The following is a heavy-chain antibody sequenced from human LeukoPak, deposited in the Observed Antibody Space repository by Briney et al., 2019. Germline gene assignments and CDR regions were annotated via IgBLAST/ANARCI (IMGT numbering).Heavy chain of an antibody. D-gene: IGHD3-22*01. J-gene: IGHJ5*02. Sequence: ASVKVSCKASGGTFSSYAISWVRQAPGQGLEWMGGIIPIFGTANYAQKFQGRVTITADESTSTAYMELSSLRSEDTAVYYCARGYYDSSGYYPRFDPWGQGTLVTVSS. CDR1: GGTFSSYA. V-gene: IGHV1-69*13. CDR2: IIPIFGTA. CDR3: ARGYYDSSGYYPRFDP.